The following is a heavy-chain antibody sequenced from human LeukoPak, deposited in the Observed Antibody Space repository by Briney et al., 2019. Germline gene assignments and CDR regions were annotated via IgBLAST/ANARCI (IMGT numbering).Heavy chain of an antibody. D-gene: IGHD2/OR15-2a*01. CDR1: GGSISSYY. CDR2: IYYSGST. CDR3: ARGDDYLADAFDI. Sequence: SETLSLTCTVSGGSISSYYWSWIRQPPGRGLEWIGYIYYSGSTNYNPSLKSRVTISVDTSKNQFSLKLSSVTAADTAVYYCARGDDYLADAFDIWGQGTMVTVSS. V-gene: IGHV4-59*01. J-gene: IGHJ3*02.